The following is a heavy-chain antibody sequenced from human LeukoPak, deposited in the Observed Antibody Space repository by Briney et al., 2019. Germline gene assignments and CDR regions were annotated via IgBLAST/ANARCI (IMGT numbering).Heavy chain of an antibody. CDR2: TSWNSGSI. CDR3: AKDLMDYDGFDY. V-gene: IGHV3-9*01. Sequence: GRSLRLSCAASGFTFDDYAMHWVRQAPGKGLEWVSGTSWNSGSIGYADSVKGRFTISRDNAKNSLYLQMNSLRAEDTALYYCAKDLMDYDGFDYWGQGTLVTVSS. D-gene: IGHD4-23*01. CDR1: GFTFDDYA. J-gene: IGHJ4*02.